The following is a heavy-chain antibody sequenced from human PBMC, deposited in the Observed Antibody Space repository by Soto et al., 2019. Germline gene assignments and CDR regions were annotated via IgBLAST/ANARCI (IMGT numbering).Heavy chain of an antibody. J-gene: IGHJ6*02. D-gene: IGHD3-22*01. CDR2: IIPAYETP. CDR3: ARGDGSGYYDYGLDV. V-gene: IGHV1-69*01. CDR1: GGSFSSYV. Sequence: VQLVQSGAEVKKPGSSMKVSCKASGGSFSSYVIGWVRQAPGQGPEWMGGIIPAYETPKYAQKFQGRVTITADEPMTTAYMELISLRSEDTAVYYCARGDGSGYYDYGLDVWGQGTTVTVSS.